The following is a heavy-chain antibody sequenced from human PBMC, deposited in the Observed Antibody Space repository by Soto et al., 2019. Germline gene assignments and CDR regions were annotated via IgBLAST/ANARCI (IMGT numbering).Heavy chain of an antibody. CDR1: GFTFSSYG. CDR3: APCFGAFDY. D-gene: IGHD3-10*01. J-gene: IGHJ4*02. Sequence: QVQLGESGGGVVQPGRSLRLYCAASGFTFSSYGMHWVRQAPGKGLEWVAVISYDGSNKYYADSVKGRFTISRDNSKNTLYLQMNSLRAEDTAVYYCAPCFGAFDYWGQGTLVTVSS. CDR2: ISYDGSNK. V-gene: IGHV3-30*03.